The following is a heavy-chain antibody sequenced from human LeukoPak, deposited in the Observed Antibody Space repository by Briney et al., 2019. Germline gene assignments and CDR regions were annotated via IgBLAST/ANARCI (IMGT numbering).Heavy chain of an antibody. V-gene: IGHV1-69*06. CDR3: ASGGYSYGSSYYYYYYMDV. J-gene: IGHJ6*03. Sequence: RASVTVSCKASGGTFSIYAISWVRQAPGQGLEWMGGIIPIFGTANYAQKFQGRVTITADKSTSTAYMELSSLRSEDTAVYYCASGGYSYGSSYYYYYYMDVWGKGTTVTVSS. CDR1: GGTFSIYA. D-gene: IGHD5-18*01. CDR2: IIPIFGTA.